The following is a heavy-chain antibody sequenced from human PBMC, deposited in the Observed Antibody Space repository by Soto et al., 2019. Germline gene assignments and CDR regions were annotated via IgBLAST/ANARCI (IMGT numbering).Heavy chain of an antibody. Sequence: EVLLLESGGGLVQPGWSLRLSCAASGFTFRNYAMNWVRQAPGKGLEWVSAISNSFSDGNTHYADSVKGRFTISRDNDKNTVFLEMNSLRAEDTAVYYCAKVFSPEGGNYFEYWGQGTLVTVSS. CDR2: ISNSFSDGNT. CDR3: AKVFSPEGGNYFEY. CDR1: GFTFRNYA. V-gene: IGHV3-23*01. J-gene: IGHJ4*02.